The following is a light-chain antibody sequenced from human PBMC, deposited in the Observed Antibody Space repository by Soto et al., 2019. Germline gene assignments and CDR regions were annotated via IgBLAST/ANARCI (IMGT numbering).Light chain of an antibody. V-gene: IGLV2-8*01. J-gene: IGLJ2*01. CDR2: EVS. CDR1: SSDVGGYNY. Sequence: QSALTQPPSASGSPGQSVTISCTGTSSDVGGYNYVSWYQQHPGKAPKLMISEVSKRPSGVPDRFSGFKSGNTASLTVSGLQAEDEADYYCSSFAGNNNLVFGGGTKPTVL. CDR3: SSFAGNNNLV.